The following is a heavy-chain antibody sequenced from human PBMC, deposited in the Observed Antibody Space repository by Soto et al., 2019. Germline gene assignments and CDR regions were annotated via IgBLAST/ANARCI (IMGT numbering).Heavy chain of an antibody. Sequence: VASVKVSCKASGYTFTSYYMHWVRQAPGQGLEWMGIINPSGGSTSYAQKFQGRVTMTRDTSTSTVYMELSSLRSEDTAVYYCAGDHEMATTVGAFDIWGQGTMVTVSS. CDR1: GYTFTSYY. D-gene: IGHD5-12*01. V-gene: IGHV1-46*01. J-gene: IGHJ3*02. CDR3: AGDHEMATTVGAFDI. CDR2: INPSGGST.